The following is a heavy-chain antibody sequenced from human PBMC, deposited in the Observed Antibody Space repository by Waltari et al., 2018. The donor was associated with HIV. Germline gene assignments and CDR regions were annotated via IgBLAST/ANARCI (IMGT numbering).Heavy chain of an antibody. CDR3: TRALAY. CDR1: GFTLRASA. Sequence: EVQLVESGGGLVQPEGSLRFSCAASGFTLRASAINWVRQASGKGLEWVGRIRSRGNRYATAYGASVKGRFTVSRDDSKNTAYLQMNNLKTEDTAVYYCTRALAYWGQGTLVTVSP. CDR2: IRSRGNRYAT. D-gene: IGHD3-16*01. J-gene: IGHJ4*02. V-gene: IGHV3-73*02.